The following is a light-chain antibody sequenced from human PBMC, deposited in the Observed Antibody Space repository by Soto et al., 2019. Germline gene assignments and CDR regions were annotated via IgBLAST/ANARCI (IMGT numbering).Light chain of an antibody. CDR2: DAS. CDR3: HQHNSYPWT. Sequence: IVIHNSLATVSVSPWECAPVFCRASESVTIKLAWYQQTPSQARRLLIYDASTRATGVPSRFSGRGAGTDFTLTIRSLQPEDSAVYDCHQHNSYPWTGGQGT. J-gene: IGKJ1*01. CDR1: ESVTIK. V-gene: IGKV3D-15*01.